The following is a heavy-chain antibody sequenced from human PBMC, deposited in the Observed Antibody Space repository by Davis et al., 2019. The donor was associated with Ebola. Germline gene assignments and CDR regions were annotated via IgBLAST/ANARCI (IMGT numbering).Heavy chain of an antibody. CDR3: ARDAFPGDYIRWFDS. J-gene: IGHJ5*01. Sequence: SETLSLTCSVSGASISSSHYYWGCIRQPPGKGLEWSGTIHNSGTTSCNPSLNSRVTIPVDTSKNQFSLKLTSVTAADTAVYFCARDAFPGDYIRWFDSWGQGTQVTVSS. V-gene: IGHV4-39*07. CDR2: IHNSGTT. D-gene: IGHD4-17*01. CDR1: GASISSSHYY.